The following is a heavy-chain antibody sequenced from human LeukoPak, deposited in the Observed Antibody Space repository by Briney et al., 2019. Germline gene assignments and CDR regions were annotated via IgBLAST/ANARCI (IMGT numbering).Heavy chain of an antibody. Sequence: PSETLSLTCAVYGGXFSGYYCSWIRQPPGKGLEWIGEINHSGSTNYNPSLKSRVTISVDTSKNQFSLKLSSVTAADTAVYYCARIPVSGYSNYYYYYGMDVWGQGTTVTVSS. V-gene: IGHV4-34*01. CDR1: GGXFSGYY. CDR2: INHSGST. D-gene: IGHD3-3*01. J-gene: IGHJ6*02. CDR3: ARIPVSGYSNYYYYYGMDV.